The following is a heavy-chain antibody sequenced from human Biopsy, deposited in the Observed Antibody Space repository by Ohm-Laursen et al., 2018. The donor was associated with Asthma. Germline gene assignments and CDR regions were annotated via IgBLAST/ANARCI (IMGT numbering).Heavy chain of an antibody. J-gene: IGHJ4*02. Sequence: GASVKVSCKSSGYTFTSYYMHWVRQAPGQGLEWMGIINPSGGSTSYAQKFQGRVTMTRDTSTSTVYMELSSLRSDDTAIYFCARARETTNYGDSDFDIWGQGTLITVSS. CDR1: GYTFTSYY. V-gene: IGHV1-46*01. D-gene: IGHD2-8*01. CDR3: ARARETTNYGDSDFDI. CDR2: INPSGGST.